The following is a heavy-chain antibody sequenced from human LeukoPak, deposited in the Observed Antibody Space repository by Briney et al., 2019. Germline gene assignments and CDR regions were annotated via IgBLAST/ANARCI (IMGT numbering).Heavy chain of an antibody. CDR2: INHSGST. CDR3: ARDNGYDFWSGYYAYYYYGMDV. CDR1: GGSVSSGSYY. J-gene: IGHJ6*02. V-gene: IGHV4-39*07. D-gene: IGHD3-3*01. Sequence: SETLSLTCTVSGGSVSSGSYYWSWIRQPPGKGLGWIGEINHSGSTNYNPSLKSRVTISVDTSKNQFSLKLSSVTAADTAVYYCARDNGYDFWSGYYAYYYYGMDVWGQGTTVTVSS.